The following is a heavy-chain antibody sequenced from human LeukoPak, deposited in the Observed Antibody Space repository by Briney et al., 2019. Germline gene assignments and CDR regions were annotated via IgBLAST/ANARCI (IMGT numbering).Heavy chain of an antibody. CDR3: ASDYDFWSGYYGY. CDR1: GLTFSKYS. Sequence: GPLRLSCVASGLTFSKYSMNWVRQAPGKGLEWVSSVNSNSAYIHYEDSVKGRFTTSRDNAKNSLYLQMNSLRAEDTAVYYCASDYDFWSGYYGYWGQGTLVTVSS. CDR2: VNSNSAYI. J-gene: IGHJ4*02. V-gene: IGHV3-21*01. D-gene: IGHD3-3*01.